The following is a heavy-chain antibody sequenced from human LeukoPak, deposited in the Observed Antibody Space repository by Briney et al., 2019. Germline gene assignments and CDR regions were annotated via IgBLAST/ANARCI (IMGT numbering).Heavy chain of an antibody. CDR1: GFTFSSYG. J-gene: IGHJ4*02. CDR2: ISGSGGST. CDR3: AKTKYYYDSSGYYGPYFDY. D-gene: IGHD3-22*01. V-gene: IGHV3-23*01. Sequence: GGSLRLSCAASGFTFSSYGMSWVRQAPGKGLEWVSAISGSGGSTYYADSVKGRFTISRDNSKNTLYLQMNSLRAEDTAVYYCAKTKYYYDSSGYYGPYFDYWGQGTLVTVSS.